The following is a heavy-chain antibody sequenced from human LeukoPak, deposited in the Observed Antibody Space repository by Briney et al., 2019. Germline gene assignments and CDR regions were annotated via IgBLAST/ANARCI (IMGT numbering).Heavy chain of an antibody. CDR3: ARQKNGPAAYWFDP. CDR1: GGSISSSSYY. CDR2: IYYSGST. D-gene: IGHD6-25*01. J-gene: IGHJ5*02. V-gene: IGHV4-39*07. Sequence: SETLSLTCTVSGGSISSSSYYWGWIRQPPGKGLEWIGSIYYSGSTYYNPSLKSRVTISVDTSKNQFSLKLSSVTAADTAVYYCARQKNGPAAYWFDPWGQGTLVTVSS.